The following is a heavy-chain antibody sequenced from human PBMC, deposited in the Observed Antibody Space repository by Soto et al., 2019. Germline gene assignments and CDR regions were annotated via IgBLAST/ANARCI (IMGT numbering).Heavy chain of an antibody. Sequence: PGGSLRLSCVASGFTFSSYWMSWVRQAPGKGLEWVANIKQDGSEKYYVDSVKDRFTISRDNAKNSLYLQMNSLRAEDSAVYYCARVHPGSGWPYHYYGMDVWGQGTTVTVSS. J-gene: IGHJ6*02. V-gene: IGHV3-7*01. D-gene: IGHD6-19*01. CDR1: GFTFSSYW. CDR2: IKQDGSEK. CDR3: ARVHPGSGWPYHYYGMDV.